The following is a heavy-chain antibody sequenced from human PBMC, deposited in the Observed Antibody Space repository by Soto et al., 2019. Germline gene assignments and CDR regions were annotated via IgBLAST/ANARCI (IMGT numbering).Heavy chain of an antibody. V-gene: IGHV3-23*01. CDR2: IKDSGDST. J-gene: IGHJ4*02. D-gene: IGHD6-13*01. CDR1: GFSFSNYA. Sequence: GGSLRLSCAASGFSFSNYAMHWVRPAPGKGLEWVSTIKDSGDSTYYLDSVRGRFTISRDYSRNTLYLQMTSLRAEDTALYHCVKGGASYTSCWYANWGQGILVTVSS. CDR3: VKGGASYTSCWYAN.